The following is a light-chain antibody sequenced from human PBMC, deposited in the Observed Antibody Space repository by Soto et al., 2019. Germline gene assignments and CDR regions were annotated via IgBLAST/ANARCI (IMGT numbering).Light chain of an antibody. CDR2: EVS. Sequence: QSVLTQPPSASGSPGQSVTISCTGTSSDVGGYNYVSWYQQHPGKVPKLMIYEVSKRPSGVPDRFSGSKSGNTASLTVSGPQAEDEAVYYCSSYAGSNNVFGTGTKVPVL. J-gene: IGLJ1*01. CDR3: SSYAGSNNV. CDR1: SSDVGGYNY. V-gene: IGLV2-8*01.